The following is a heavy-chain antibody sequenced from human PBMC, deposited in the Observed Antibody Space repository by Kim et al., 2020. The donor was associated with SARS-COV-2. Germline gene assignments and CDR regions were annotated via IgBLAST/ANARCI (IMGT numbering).Heavy chain of an antibody. V-gene: IGHV3-9*01. D-gene: IGHD6-19*01. Sequence: GGSLRLSCAASGFTFDDYAMEWVRQAPGKGLEWVAGITWNSGSIGYADSVKGRFATSRDNAKNSLYLQMNSLRTEDTALYYCAGWSYYGMDVWGQGTTVTVSS. CDR1: GFTFDDYA. J-gene: IGHJ6*02. CDR2: ITWNSGSI. CDR3: AGWSYYGMDV.